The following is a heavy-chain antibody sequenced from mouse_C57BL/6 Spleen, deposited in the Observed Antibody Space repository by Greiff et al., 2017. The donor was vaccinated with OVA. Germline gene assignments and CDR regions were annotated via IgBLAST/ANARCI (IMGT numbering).Heavy chain of an antibody. CDR1: GYTFTSYW. CDR3: AIVPSFGY. J-gene: IGHJ2*01. Sequence: QVQLQQPGAELVRPGTSVKLSCKASGYTFTSYWMHWVKQRPGQGLEWIGVIDPSDSYTNYNQKFKGKATLTVDTSSSTAYMQLSSLTSADSAVYYCAIVPSFGYWGQGTTLTVSS. V-gene: IGHV1-59*01. CDR2: IDPSDSYT.